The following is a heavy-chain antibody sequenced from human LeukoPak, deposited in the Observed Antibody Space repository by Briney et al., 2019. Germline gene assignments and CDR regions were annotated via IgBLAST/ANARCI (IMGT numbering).Heavy chain of an antibody. CDR1: RGSMYDSY. J-gene: IGHJ4*02. Sequence: PPESLSLTCAVSRGSMYDSYWSWIRQPPGKGRGWIGYIFSRGNTNYNTTLQSRVTISVDTSKSQFALKLRSVTAADTAVYYCARVGDTSSYYYFLDFWGQGTLVTVSS. V-gene: IGHV4-4*08. D-gene: IGHD3-22*01. CDR3: ARVGDTSSYYYFLDF. CDR2: IFSRGNT.